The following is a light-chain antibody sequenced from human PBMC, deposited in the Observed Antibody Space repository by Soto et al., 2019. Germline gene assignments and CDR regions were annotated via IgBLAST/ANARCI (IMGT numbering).Light chain of an antibody. CDR2: VNS. J-gene: IGLJ2*01. CDR3: QSYDNSLSVHVV. Sequence: QSVLTQPPSVSGAPGQRVTISGTGTSSNIGAGYDVHWYQQVPGTSPKLLIFVNSNRPSGVPDRFSGSKSGTSASLAITGLQAEDEADYYCQSYDNSLSVHVVFGGGTKLTVL. CDR1: SSNIGAGYD. V-gene: IGLV1-40*01.